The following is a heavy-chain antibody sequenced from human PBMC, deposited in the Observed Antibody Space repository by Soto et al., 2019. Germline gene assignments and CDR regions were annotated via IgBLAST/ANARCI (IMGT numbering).Heavy chain of an antibody. CDR1: GGSISSDY. CDR2: IYYSGST. Sequence: QVQLQESGPGLVKPSETLSLTCTVSGGSISSDYLSWIRQPPGKGLEWIGYIYYSGSTNYNPSLKSRDTISVDTSKNQFSLRLSSVTAADTAVYYCARADWSLIYSYFDLWGRGTLVTVSS. CDR3: ARADWSLIYSYFDL. V-gene: IGHV4-59*01. D-gene: IGHD1-1*01. J-gene: IGHJ2*01.